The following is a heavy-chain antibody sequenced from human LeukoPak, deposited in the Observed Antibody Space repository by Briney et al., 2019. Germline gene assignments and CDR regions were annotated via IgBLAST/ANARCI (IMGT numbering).Heavy chain of an antibody. CDR1: GCSISSGGYY. D-gene: IGHD4-17*01. V-gene: IGHV4-31*03. Sequence: SQTLSLTCTVSGCSISSGGYYSSWIRQHPGKRLEWIGYIYYGGSTYYNPSLKSRVTISVDTSKNQFSLKLSSVTAADTAVYYCARGPTVTLFDYWGQGTLVTVSS. CDR2: IYYGGST. CDR3: ARGPTVTLFDY. J-gene: IGHJ4*02.